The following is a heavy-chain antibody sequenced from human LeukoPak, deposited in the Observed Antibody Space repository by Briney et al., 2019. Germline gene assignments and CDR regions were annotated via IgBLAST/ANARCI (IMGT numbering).Heavy chain of an antibody. D-gene: IGHD4-11*01. CDR1: GGSISSYY. V-gene: IGHV4-59*01. CDR2: IYYSGST. CDR3: ARADYSNYEVSYYYMDV. J-gene: IGHJ6*03. Sequence: SETLSLTCTVSGGSISSYYWSWIRQPPGKGLEWIGYIYYSGSTNYNPSLKSRVTISVDTSKNQFSLKLSSVTAADTAVYYCARADYSNYEVSYYYMDVWGKGTTVNVSS.